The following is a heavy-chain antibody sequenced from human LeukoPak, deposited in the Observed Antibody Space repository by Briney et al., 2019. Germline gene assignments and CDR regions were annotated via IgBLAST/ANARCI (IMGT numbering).Heavy chain of an antibody. D-gene: IGHD3-22*01. CDR1: GFTFSDYY. CDR2: ISSSGSTI. CDR3: ARHYYHGSGHGGY. V-gene: IGHV3-11*01. Sequence: PGGSLRLFCAASGFTFSDYYMSWIRQATGKGLEWLSYISSSGSTIYYADSVKGRFTISRDNVKNSLYLQMNSLRVEGTAVYYCARHYYHGSGHGGYWGQGTLVTVSS. J-gene: IGHJ4*02.